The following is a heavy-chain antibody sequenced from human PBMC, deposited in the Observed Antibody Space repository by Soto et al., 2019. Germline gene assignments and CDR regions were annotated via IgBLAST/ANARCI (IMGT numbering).Heavy chain of an antibody. CDR2: ISSSSSYI. J-gene: IGHJ5*02. D-gene: IGHD5-18*01. Sequence: KPGGSLRLSCAASGFTFSSYSMNWVRQAPGKGLEWVSSISSSSSYIYYADSVKGRFTISRDNAKNSLYLQMNSLRAEDTAVYYCARDHRLIDTAMVPWFDPWGQGTLVTVSS. V-gene: IGHV3-21*01. CDR3: ARDHRLIDTAMVPWFDP. CDR1: GFTFSSYS.